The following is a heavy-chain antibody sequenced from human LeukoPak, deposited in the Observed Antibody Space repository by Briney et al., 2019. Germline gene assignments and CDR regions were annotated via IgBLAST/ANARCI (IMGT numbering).Heavy chain of an antibody. CDR2: IYYSGST. Sequence: PSETLSLTCTVSGGSISSYYWSWIRQPPGKGLEWVGFIYYSGSTNYNPSLKSRVTISVDTSKNQFSLKLSSVTAADTAVYYCARFTYYDFSYFDYWGQGTLVTVSS. V-gene: IGHV4-59*01. J-gene: IGHJ4*02. D-gene: IGHD3-3*01. CDR1: GGSISSYY. CDR3: ARFTYYDFSYFDY.